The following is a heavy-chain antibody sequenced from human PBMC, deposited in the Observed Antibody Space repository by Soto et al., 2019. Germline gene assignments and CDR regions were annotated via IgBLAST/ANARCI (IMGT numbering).Heavy chain of an antibody. V-gene: IGHV4-39*01. CDR3: GRVVEGATRHTDFDY. D-gene: IGHD2-15*01. Sequence: SETLSLTCAVSGVSIHNSHSFWGWIRQPPGKGLEFIGSVYYSGGANYNPSLKSRVTVSIDTSNNQFSLRVNSVTAADTAVYYCGRVVEGATRHTDFDYWGQGILVTVSS. J-gene: IGHJ4*02. CDR2: VYYSGGA. CDR1: GVSIHNSHSF.